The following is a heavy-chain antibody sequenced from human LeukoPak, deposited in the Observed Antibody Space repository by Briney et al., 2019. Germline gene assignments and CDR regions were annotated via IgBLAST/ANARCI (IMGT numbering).Heavy chain of an antibody. D-gene: IGHD3-3*01. Sequence: EGSLRLSCAASGFTFSDYAMHWVRQGPGKGLEWVAVISDEGHQKYYGDSVKGRFTISRDNPKNTLYLQMNSLRDDDTAVYYCARVFLERLTSGYFDNWGQGTLVTVSP. CDR1: GFTFSDYA. CDR2: ISDEGHQK. J-gene: IGHJ4*02. CDR3: ARVFLERLTSGYFDN. V-gene: IGHV3-30-3*01.